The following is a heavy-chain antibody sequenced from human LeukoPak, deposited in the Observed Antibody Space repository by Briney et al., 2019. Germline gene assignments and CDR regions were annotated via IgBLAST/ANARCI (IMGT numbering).Heavy chain of an antibody. J-gene: IGHJ4*02. Sequence: GGSLRLSCAASGFAVSSTYMSWVRQAPGKGLEWVSVLYSGGTTKYADSVKGRFTVSRDNSKNTLYLQMNSLRAEDTAVYYCARDLGQWLVRSYFDYWGQGTLVTVSS. CDR3: ARDLGQWLVRSYFDY. V-gene: IGHV3-66*01. CDR1: GFAVSSTY. CDR2: LYSGGTT. D-gene: IGHD6-19*01.